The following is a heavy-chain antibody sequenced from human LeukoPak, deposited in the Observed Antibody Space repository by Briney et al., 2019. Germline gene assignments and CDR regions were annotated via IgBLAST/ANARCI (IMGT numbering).Heavy chain of an antibody. V-gene: IGHV4-61*02. CDR2: IYTSGST. Sequence: PSQTLSLTCTVSGGSISSGSYYWSWIRQPAGKGLEWIGRIYTSGSTNYNPSLKSRVTISVDTSKNQFSLKLSSVTAADTAVYYCASVGLGVPAAHDAFDIWGQGTMVTVSS. D-gene: IGHD2-2*01. J-gene: IGHJ3*02. CDR1: GGSISSGSYY. CDR3: ASVGLGVPAAHDAFDI.